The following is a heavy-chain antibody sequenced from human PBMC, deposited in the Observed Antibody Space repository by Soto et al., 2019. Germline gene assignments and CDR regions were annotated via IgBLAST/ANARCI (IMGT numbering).Heavy chain of an antibody. CDR2: IYNGGTT. CDR1: GGSIDTVNYY. Sequence: PSETLSLTCTVSGGSIDTVNYYWSWIRQSPDKGLEWIGHIYNGGTTYYNPSLKSRVTISVDTSKNQFSLKLSSVTAADTAVYYCARYHLHYYDSSGSLLAPYWGQGTLVTVSS. V-gene: IGHV4-30-4*01. J-gene: IGHJ4*02. CDR3: ARYHLHYYDSSGSLLAPY. D-gene: IGHD3-22*01.